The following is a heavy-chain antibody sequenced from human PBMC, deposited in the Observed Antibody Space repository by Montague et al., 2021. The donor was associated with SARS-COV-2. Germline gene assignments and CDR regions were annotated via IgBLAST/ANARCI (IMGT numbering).Heavy chain of an antibody. Sequence: SETLSLTCTVSGDSTSSTNCYWGWIRQAPGKGLDWIGTIYNSGTTYYNPSLKSRLTISIDTSKNQLSLKLTSVTAADTAVYYCARHRNYGDHSLDNWFHPWGQGTLVTVSS. CDR2: IYNSGTT. D-gene: IGHD4-17*01. CDR3: ARHRNYGDHSLDNWFHP. V-gene: IGHV4-39*01. CDR1: GDSTSSTNCY. J-gene: IGHJ5*02.